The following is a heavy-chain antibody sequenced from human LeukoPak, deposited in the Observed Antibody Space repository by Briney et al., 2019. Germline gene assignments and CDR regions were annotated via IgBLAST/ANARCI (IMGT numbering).Heavy chain of an antibody. D-gene: IGHD6-13*01. V-gene: IGHV3-74*01. CDR3: ARAATVAGTV. CDR1: GFTFSTYW. Sequence: PGGSLRLSCAASGFTFSTYWIHWVRQAPGKGLVWASRTNPDGSYTSYADSVRGRFTISRDNAKNTLYLQMSSLRAEDTAVYYCARAATVAGTVWGQGTLVTVSS. CDR2: TNPDGSYT. J-gene: IGHJ4*02.